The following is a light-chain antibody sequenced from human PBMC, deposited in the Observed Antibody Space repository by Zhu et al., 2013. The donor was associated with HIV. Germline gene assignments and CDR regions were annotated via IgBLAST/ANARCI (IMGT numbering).Light chain of an antibody. CDR1: PSASTSY. V-gene: IGKV3-20*01. CDR3: HQYGNSPPT. J-gene: IGKJ2*01. Sequence: EIVLTQSPGTLSLSPGESATLSCRASPSASTSYFAWYQVKPGQPPRLLITGSSNRATGIPDRFSGSGSGTDFTLTISRLEPEDSAVYYCHQYGNSPPTFGQGTKLQIK. CDR2: GSS.